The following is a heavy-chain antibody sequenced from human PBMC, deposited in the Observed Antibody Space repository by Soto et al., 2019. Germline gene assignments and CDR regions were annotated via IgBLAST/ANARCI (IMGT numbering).Heavy chain of an antibody. V-gene: IGHV1-2*04. J-gene: IGHJ3*02. CDR3: AREFRDGVVVVAATNAFDI. CDR1: GYTFTGYY. CDR2: INPNSGGT. Sequence: QVQLVQSGAEVKKPGASVKVSCKASGYTFTGYYMHWVRQAPGQGLEWMGWINPNSGGTNYAQKFQGWVTMTRDTSISTAYMELRRLRSDDTVVYYCAREFRDGVVVVAATNAFDIWGQGTMVTVSS. D-gene: IGHD2-15*01.